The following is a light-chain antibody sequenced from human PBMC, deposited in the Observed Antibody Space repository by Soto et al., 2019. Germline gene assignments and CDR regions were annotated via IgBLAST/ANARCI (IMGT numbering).Light chain of an antibody. V-gene: IGKV1-9*01. CDR2: GAS. CDR1: QAISRS. J-gene: IGKJ4*01. Sequence: DIQLTQSPSFLSASVGDKVTITCRASQAISRSLAWYQQNPGKAPELLIYGASTLQSGVPPRFSGSGSGTEFTLTIGSLQPEGFATYYCQQLNSYPLTFGGGAKVEMK. CDR3: QQLNSYPLT.